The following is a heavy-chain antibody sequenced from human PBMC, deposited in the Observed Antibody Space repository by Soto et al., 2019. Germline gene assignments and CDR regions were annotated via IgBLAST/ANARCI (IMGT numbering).Heavy chain of an antibody. CDR3: ARGIAARPYEAGAFDI. J-gene: IGHJ3*02. D-gene: IGHD6-6*01. V-gene: IGHV4-31*03. CDR1: GGSISSGGYY. CDR2: IYSSGST. Sequence: QVQLQESGPGLVKPSQTLSLTCTVSGGSISSGGYYWSWIRQHPGKGLEWIGYIYSSGSTYYNPSLKSRVTISVDTSKNQFSLKLSSVTAADTAVYYCARGIAARPYEAGAFDIWGQGTMVTVSS.